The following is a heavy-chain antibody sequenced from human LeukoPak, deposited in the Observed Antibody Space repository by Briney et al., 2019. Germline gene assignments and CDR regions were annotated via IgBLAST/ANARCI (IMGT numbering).Heavy chain of an antibody. Sequence: GGSLRLSCAASGFTFSSYGMSWVRQAPGKGLEWVSAISGSGGSTYYADSVKGRFTISRDNSKNTLYLQMNTLRAEDTAVYYCARDRHKYNYDSGGYPPYWGQGTLVTVSS. CDR3: ARDRHKYNYDSGGYPPY. CDR2: ISGSGGST. CDR1: GFTFSSYG. V-gene: IGHV3-23*01. D-gene: IGHD3-22*01. J-gene: IGHJ4*02.